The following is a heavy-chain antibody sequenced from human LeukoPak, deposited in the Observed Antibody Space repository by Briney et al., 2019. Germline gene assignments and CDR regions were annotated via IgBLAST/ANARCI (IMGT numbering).Heavy chain of an antibody. CDR3: VKPMLSSDYYFDY. J-gene: IGHJ4*02. CDR1: GFTYSSYA. CDR2: ISGSGGST. V-gene: IGHV3-23*01. D-gene: IGHD3-22*01. Sequence: GGSLRLSCAASGFTYSSYAMSWVRQAPGKGLECVSAISGSGGSTYYVDSVKGRFTISRDNSKNTLYLQMSSLRAEDTAVYYCVKPMLSSDYYFDYWSQGTLVTVSS.